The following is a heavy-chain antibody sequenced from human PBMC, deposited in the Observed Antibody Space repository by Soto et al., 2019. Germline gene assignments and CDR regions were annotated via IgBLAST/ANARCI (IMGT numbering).Heavy chain of an antibody. CDR3: AKDHPYYDILTGYSRFDY. Sequence: LSCAASGFTFSSYAMSWVRQAPGKGLEWVSAISGSGGSTYYADSVKGRFTISRDNSKNTLYLQMNSLRAEDTAVYYCAKDHPYYDILTGYSRFDYWGQGTLVTVSS. J-gene: IGHJ4*02. CDR2: ISGSGGST. D-gene: IGHD3-9*01. V-gene: IGHV3-23*01. CDR1: GFTFSSYA.